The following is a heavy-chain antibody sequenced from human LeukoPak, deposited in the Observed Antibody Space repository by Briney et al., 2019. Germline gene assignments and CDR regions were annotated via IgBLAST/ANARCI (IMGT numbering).Heavy chain of an antibody. CDR1: GFTFSSYW. D-gene: IGHD6-13*01. CDR2: INSDGSST. V-gene: IGHV3-74*01. J-gene: IGHJ6*02. Sequence: PGGSLRLSCAASGFTFSSYWMHWVRQAPGKGLVWVSRINSDGSSTRYADSVKGRVTISRDNAKNALYLQMNSLRAEDTAVYYCARDGWYSSRYGMDVWGQGTTVTVSS. CDR3: ARDGWYSSRYGMDV.